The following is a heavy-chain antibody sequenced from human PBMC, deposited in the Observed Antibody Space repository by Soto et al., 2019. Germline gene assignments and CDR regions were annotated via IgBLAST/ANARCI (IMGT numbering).Heavy chain of an antibody. D-gene: IGHD6-19*01. V-gene: IGHV4-39*01. J-gene: IGHJ4*02. Sequence: SETLSLTCTVSGGSISSSSYYWGWIRQPPGKGLEWIGSIYYSGSTYYNPSLKSRVTISVDTSKNQFSLKLSSVTAADTAVYYCARVYSSGLDYWGQGTLVTVSS. CDR1: GGSISSSSYY. CDR3: ARVYSSGLDY. CDR2: IYYSGST.